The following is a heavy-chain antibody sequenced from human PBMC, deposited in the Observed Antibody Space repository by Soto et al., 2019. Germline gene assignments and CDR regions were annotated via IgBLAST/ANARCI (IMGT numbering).Heavy chain of an antibody. CDR1: GYTFSNYD. CDR3: AKVSRKGSAIDFDY. D-gene: IGHD3-10*01. J-gene: IGHJ4*02. CDR2: VNPNNGDT. Sequence: QVQLVQSGAELKKPGASVKVSCKASGYTFSNYDMNWVRQATGQGPEWIGWVNPNNGDTGYAQKFQGRVTLTTDICTTTAYMELTSLRSEDTAIYYFAKVSRKGSAIDFDYWGQGTLINVSS. V-gene: IGHV1-8*01.